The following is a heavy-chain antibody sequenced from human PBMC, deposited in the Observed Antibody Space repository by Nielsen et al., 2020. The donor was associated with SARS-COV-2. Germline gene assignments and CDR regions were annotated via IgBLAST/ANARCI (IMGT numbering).Heavy chain of an antibody. CDR1: GFTFSSYG. D-gene: IGHD3-10*01. CDR3: ARDRPRYYYGSGSYYDY. J-gene: IGHJ4*02. Sequence: GESLKISCAASGFTFSSYGMHWVRQAPGKGLEWVAVIWYDGSNKYYADSVKGRFTISRDNSKNTLYLQMNSLRAEDTAVYYCARDRPRYYYGSGSYYDYWGQGTLVTVSS. CDR2: IWYDGSNK. V-gene: IGHV3-33*01.